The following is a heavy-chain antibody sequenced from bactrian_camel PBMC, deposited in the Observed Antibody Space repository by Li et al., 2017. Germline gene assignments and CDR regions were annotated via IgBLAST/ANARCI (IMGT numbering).Heavy chain of an antibody. CDR2: LSLDGSA. CDR3: AAAYINSCPRTSDGYPY. V-gene: IGHV3S55*01. J-gene: IGHJ4*01. CDR1: GDTIGRYC. D-gene: IGHD3*01. Sequence: VQLVESGGGSVQVGGSLRLSCVASGDTIGRYCMGWFRQAPGEEREGVAALSLDGSAIYADFVKGRFTISQDSADNTLYLQMNSLKPEDTAVYLCAAAYINSCPRTSDGYPYWGQGTQVTVS.